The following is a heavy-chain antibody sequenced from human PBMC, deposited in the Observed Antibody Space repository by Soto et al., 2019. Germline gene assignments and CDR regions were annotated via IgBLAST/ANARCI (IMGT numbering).Heavy chain of an antibody. CDR3: AREVQVHTPAFVY. J-gene: IGHJ4*02. D-gene: IGHD3-10*01. Sequence: QVQLVQSGAEMKKPGSSVKVSCQSSGGTFNTYAMNWVRQAPGQGPEWMGDISPMFGAANYAPKFQGRVTITADESTGTSYMQSSSLTSEDTALYCCAREVQVHTPAFVYWGQGTLVTVSS. V-gene: IGHV1-69*19. CDR1: GGTFNTYA. CDR2: ISPMFGAA.